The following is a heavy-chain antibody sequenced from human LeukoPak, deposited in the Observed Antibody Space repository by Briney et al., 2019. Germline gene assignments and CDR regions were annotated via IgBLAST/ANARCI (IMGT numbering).Heavy chain of an antibody. CDR3: AKVSGPQIPYYFDY. D-gene: IGHD2-2*01. J-gene: IGHJ4*02. CDR1: GFTFDDYA. V-gene: IGHV3-43*02. CDR2: ISGDGGST. Sequence: GGSLRLSCAASGFTFDDYAMHWVRQAPGKGLEWVSLISGDGGSTYYADSVKGRFTISRDNSKNTLYLQMNSLRAEDTAVYYCAKVSGPQIPYYFDYWGQGTLVTVSS.